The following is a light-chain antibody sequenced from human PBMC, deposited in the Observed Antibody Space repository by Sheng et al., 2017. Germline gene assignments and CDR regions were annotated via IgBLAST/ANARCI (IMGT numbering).Light chain of an antibody. CDR1: NIGGKT. CDR2: DDR. CDR3: QVWNSDNDHWV. Sequence: SYELTQSPSESAAPGQTASIACGGNNIGGKTVHWYQQRPGQAPVLVLYDDRDRPSGIPERFSGSNSGNTATLTISRVEVGDEADYYCQVWNSDNDHWVFGGGTKTDRP. J-gene: IGLJ3*02. V-gene: IGLV3-21*02.